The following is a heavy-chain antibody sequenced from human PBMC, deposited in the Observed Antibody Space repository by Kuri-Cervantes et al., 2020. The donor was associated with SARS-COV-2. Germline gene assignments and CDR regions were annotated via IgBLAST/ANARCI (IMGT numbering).Heavy chain of an antibody. J-gene: IGHJ6*03. CDR2: INPNSGGT. D-gene: IGHD2-2*01. CDR3: ARGYCSSTSCYSFHWYYYYMDV. CDR1: GYTFTGYY. Sequence: ASVKVSCKASGYTFTGYYMHWVRQAPGQGLEWMGWINPNSGGTNYAQKFQGRVTMTRDTSISTAYMELSSLRSEDTAVYYCARGYCSSTSCYSFHWYYYYMDVWGKGTTVTVSS. V-gene: IGHV1-2*02.